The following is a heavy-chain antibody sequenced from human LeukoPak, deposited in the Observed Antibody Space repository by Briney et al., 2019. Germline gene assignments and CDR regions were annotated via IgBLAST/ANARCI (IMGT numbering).Heavy chain of an antibody. CDR1: GGTFSSYA. CDR3: ATDRGAGTTSPLN. D-gene: IGHD1-1*01. CDR2: IIPILGIA. Sequence: SVKVSCKASGGTFSSYAISWVRQAPGQGLEWMGRIIPILGIANYAQKFQGRVTITADKSTSTAYMELSSLRSEDTAVYYCATDRGAGTTSPLNWGQGTLVTVSS. J-gene: IGHJ4*02. V-gene: IGHV1-69*04.